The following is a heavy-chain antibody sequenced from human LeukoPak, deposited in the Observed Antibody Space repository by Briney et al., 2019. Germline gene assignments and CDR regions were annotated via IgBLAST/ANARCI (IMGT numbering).Heavy chain of an antibody. Sequence: GGSLRLSCAASGFTLSSYAMSWARQAPGKGVEWVSAISGSGGSTYYADSVKGRFTISRDNSKNTLYLQMNSLRADDTAVYYCAKDPLGYFYYMDVWGKGTTVTVSS. J-gene: IGHJ6*03. CDR3: AKDPLGYFYYMDV. D-gene: IGHD2-15*01. CDR1: GFTLSSYA. V-gene: IGHV3-23*01. CDR2: ISGSGGST.